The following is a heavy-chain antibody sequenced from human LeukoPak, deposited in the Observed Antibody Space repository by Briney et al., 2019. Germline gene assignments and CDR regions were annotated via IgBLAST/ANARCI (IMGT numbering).Heavy chain of an antibody. CDR2: MNPNSGNT. CDR1: RYTFTRYD. Sequence: ASVKVSCQASRYTFTRYDINWVRQATGQGLEWMGWMNPNSGNTDYAQKFQGRVTITRNTSISTAYMELSSLRSEDTAVYYCTRARANSDFDYWGQGTLVTVSS. D-gene: IGHD1-26*01. J-gene: IGHJ4*02. V-gene: IGHV1-8*03. CDR3: TRARANSDFDY.